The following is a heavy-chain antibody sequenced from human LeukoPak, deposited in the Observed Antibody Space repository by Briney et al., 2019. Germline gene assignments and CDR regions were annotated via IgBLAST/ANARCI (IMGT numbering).Heavy chain of an antibody. CDR1: GGSISSSSYY. D-gene: IGHD3/OR15-3a*01. CDR3: ARLFGLDTAYSGYFQH. CDR2: IYYSGST. J-gene: IGHJ1*01. Sequence: SETLSLTCTVSGGSISSSSYYWGWIRQPPGKGLDWIESIYYSGSTYYNLSLKSRVTISVDTSKNQFSLKLTSVTAADTAVYYCARLFGLDTAYSGYFQHWGQGTLVTVSS. V-gene: IGHV4-39*01.